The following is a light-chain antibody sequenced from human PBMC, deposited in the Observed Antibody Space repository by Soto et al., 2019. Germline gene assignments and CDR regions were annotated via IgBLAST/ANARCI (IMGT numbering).Light chain of an antibody. V-gene: IGKV1-9*01. CDR3: QQLNSYPLT. J-gene: IGKJ4*01. CDR1: QGISSY. CDR2: AAS. Sequence: DIQMTQSPSSLSPSVGDRVTITCRASQGISSYLAWYQQKPGKAPKLLIYAASTLQSGVPSRFSGSGSGTEFTLTISSLQPEDFATYYCQQLNSYPLTFGGGTKVDIK.